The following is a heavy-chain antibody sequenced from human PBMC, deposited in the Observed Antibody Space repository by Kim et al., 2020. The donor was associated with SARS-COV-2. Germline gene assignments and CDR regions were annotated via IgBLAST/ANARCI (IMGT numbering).Heavy chain of an antibody. J-gene: IGHJ6*02. Sequence: GRFTISRDNSKNTLYLQMSSLGAEDTAVYYCVKIYDSSGYYYYYYYYGMDVWGQGTTVTVSS. CDR3: VKIYDSSGYYYYYYYYGMDV. V-gene: IGHV3-64D*06. D-gene: IGHD3-22*01.